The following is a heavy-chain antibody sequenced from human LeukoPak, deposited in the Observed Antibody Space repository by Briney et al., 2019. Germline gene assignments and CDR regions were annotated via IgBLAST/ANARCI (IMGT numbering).Heavy chain of an antibody. Sequence: GGSLRLSCAVSGFTFSSYSMNWVRQAPGKGLEWVSYISSRSRTIYYADSVKGRVTISRDNAKNSLYLQMNSLRDEDTAVYYCARSLPFDYWGQGTLDTVSS. CDR3: ARSLPFDY. CDR1: GFTFSSYS. J-gene: IGHJ4*02. V-gene: IGHV3-48*02. CDR2: ISSRSRTI.